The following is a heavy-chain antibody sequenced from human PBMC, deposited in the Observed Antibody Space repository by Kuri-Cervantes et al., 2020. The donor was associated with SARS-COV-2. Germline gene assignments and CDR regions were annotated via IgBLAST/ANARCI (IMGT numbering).Heavy chain of an antibody. CDR2: ISYDGSNK. CDR3: AREWVGGAFDI. J-gene: IGHJ3*02. Sequence: GGSLRLSCAASGFTFSSYAIHWVRQAPGKGLEWVAVISYDGSNKYYADSVKGRFTISRDNSKNTLYLQMTSLRAEDTAVYYCAREWVGGAFDIWGQGTMITVSS. V-gene: IGHV3-30-3*01. D-gene: IGHD2-15*01. CDR1: GFTFSSYA.